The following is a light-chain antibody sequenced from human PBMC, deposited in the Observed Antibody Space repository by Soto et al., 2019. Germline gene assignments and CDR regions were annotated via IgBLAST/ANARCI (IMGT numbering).Light chain of an antibody. V-gene: IGLV1-47*01. J-gene: IGLJ2*01. Sequence: QSVLTQPPSASGTPGQRVTISCSGSSSNIGSNYVYWYQQLPGTAPKLLIYRNNQRPSGVPDRFSGSKSGTSASLAISGLRSEDESNYYCAAWDDSLSADLVFGGGTTLTVL. CDR3: AAWDDSLSADLV. CDR1: SSNIGSNY. CDR2: RNN.